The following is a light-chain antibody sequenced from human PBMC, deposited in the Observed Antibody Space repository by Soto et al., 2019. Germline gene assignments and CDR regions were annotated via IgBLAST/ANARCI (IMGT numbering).Light chain of an antibody. CDR3: QKYNSAPLP. Sequence: DIQMTQPPSSLSASLGDRVTITCRASQGIGAYLAWFQQKPGKVPKLLIYAASTLQPWVPSRFSGSGSGTAFTLTISSRQPEDFATYYCQKYNSAPLPFGGGTKVEIK. V-gene: IGKV1-27*01. J-gene: IGKJ4*01. CDR2: AAS. CDR1: QGIGAY.